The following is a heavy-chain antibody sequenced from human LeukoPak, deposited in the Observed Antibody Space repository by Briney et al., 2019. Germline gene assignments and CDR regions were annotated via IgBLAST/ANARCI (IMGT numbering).Heavy chain of an antibody. CDR1: GFTFSSYW. V-gene: IGHV3-7*01. Sequence: PGGSLRLSCAASGFTFSSYWTSWVRQAPGKGLEWVANIKQDGSEKYYVDSVKGRFTISRDNAKNSLYLQMNSLRAEDTAVYYCARDPMVRGVAHPFDYWGQGTLVTVSS. CDR3: ARDPMVRGVAHPFDY. CDR2: IKQDGSEK. J-gene: IGHJ4*02. D-gene: IGHD3-10*01.